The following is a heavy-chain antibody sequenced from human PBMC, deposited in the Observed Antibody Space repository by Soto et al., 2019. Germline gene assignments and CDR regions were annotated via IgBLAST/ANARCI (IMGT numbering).Heavy chain of an antibody. D-gene: IGHD1-26*01. CDR2: IYYSGST. V-gene: IGHV4-59*08. J-gene: IGHJ4*01. CDR3: ARRWGAAVDY. Sequence: QVQLQESGPGLVKPSETLSLTCTVSGGSISSYYWSWIRQPPGKGLEWIGYIYYSGSTNYNPSLKRRFTISVDTSKNQFALKLSSVTAADTSVYYCARRWGAAVDYGGHGTLVTVSS. CDR1: GGSISSYY.